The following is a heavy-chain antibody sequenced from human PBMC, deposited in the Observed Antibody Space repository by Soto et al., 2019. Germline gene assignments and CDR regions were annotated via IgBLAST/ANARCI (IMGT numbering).Heavy chain of an antibody. CDR2: TYYRSKWYY. Sequence: SQPLSLTCAISVDSVSNNIAAWNWIRQCRSRGLEWLGRTYYRSKWYYDYAVSVKSRITINPDTSKNQFSLQLNSVTPEDTAVYYFAREYHGMDVWGQGTTVTVS. J-gene: IGHJ6*02. V-gene: IGHV6-1*01. CDR1: VDSVSNNIAA. CDR3: AREYHGMDV.